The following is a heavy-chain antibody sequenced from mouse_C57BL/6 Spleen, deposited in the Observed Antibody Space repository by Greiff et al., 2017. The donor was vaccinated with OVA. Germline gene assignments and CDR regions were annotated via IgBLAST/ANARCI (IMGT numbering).Heavy chain of an antibody. V-gene: IGHV1-82*01. D-gene: IGHD1-1*01. CDR2: IYPGDGDT. CDR1: GYAFSSSW. J-gene: IGHJ1*03. CDR3: ARSLTTVVEDWYFDV. Sequence: QVQLQQSGPELVKPGASVKISCKASGYAFSSSWMNWVKQRPGKGLEWIGRIYPGDGDTNYNGKFKGKATLTADKSSSTAYMQLSSLTSEDSAVYFCARSLTTVVEDWYFDVWGTGTTVTVSS.